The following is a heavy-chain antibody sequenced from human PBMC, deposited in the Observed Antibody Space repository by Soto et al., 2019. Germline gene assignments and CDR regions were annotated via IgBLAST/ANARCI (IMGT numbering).Heavy chain of an antibody. CDR2: VYYSGTT. V-gene: IGHV4-30-4*01. J-gene: IGHJ2*01. CDR1: GASINNNDYY. D-gene: IGHD3-22*01. Sequence: PSKTLSLTCTVSGASINNNDYYWSWIRQTPGKGLEWIGYVYYSGTTDYIPSLKSRLSMSIDKSQNQFTLNLNSVTDADTATYYCARMSYFYDKWYFDLWGRGTLVTVS. CDR3: ARMSYFYDKWYFDL.